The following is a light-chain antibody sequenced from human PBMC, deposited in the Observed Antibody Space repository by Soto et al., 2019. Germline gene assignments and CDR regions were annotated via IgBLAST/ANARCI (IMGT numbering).Light chain of an antibody. V-gene: IGKV1-5*03. CDR2: KAS. Sequence: DIQMTQSPYTISLSXGYRFTITPXASQTISSWLAWYQQKPGKAPKLLIYKASTLKSGVPSRFSGSGSGTEFTITISSLQPDDFATYYCQHYNSYSEAFGQGTQVDIK. CDR1: QTISSW. J-gene: IGKJ1*01. CDR3: QHYNSYSEA.